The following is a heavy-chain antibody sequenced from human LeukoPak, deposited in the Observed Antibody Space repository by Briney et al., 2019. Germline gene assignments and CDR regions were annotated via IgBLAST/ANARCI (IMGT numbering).Heavy chain of an antibody. J-gene: IGHJ4*02. CDR3: TTGAWIQLWSADY. Sequence: GGSLRLSCAASGFTFTNAWMTWVRQAQGKGLEWVGLIKSKTDGGTADYAAPVKGRFTISRDDSKSTLHLQMNSLKAEDTAVYYCTTGAWIQLWSADYWGRGTLVTVSS. CDR1: GFTFTNAW. CDR2: IKSKTDGGTA. D-gene: IGHD5-18*01. V-gene: IGHV3-15*01.